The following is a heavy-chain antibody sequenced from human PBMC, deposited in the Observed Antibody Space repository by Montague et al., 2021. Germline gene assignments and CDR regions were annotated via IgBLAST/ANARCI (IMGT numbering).Heavy chain of an antibody. J-gene: IGHJ5*02. Sequence: SETLSPTCTVSSGSIFHAHWSWVRQPPGKGLEWLGSMFYGGATSNNPSLKSRVTMSIDTSTNQFSLKLSFVTAADTAVYYCAKQDYFVSGTSYKGFDPWGQGILVPVSS. CDR3: AKQDYFVSGTSYKGFDP. CDR1: SGSIFHAH. CDR2: MFYGGAT. V-gene: IGHV4-59*08. D-gene: IGHD3-10*01.